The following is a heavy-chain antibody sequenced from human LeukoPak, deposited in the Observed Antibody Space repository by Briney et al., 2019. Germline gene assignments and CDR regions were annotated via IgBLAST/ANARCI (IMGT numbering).Heavy chain of an antibody. Sequence: GASVKVSCKASGYTFTSYDINWVRQATGQGLEWMGWMNPNSGNTGYAQKFQGRVTMTRNTSISTAYMELSSLRSEDTAVYYCARGDGGAYCGGDCYPPIIYYYYGMDVWGQGTTVTVSS. V-gene: IGHV1-8*01. J-gene: IGHJ6*02. CDR3: ARGDGGAYCGGDCYPPIIYYYYGMDV. CDR1: GYTFTSYD. D-gene: IGHD2-21*02. CDR2: MNPNSGNT.